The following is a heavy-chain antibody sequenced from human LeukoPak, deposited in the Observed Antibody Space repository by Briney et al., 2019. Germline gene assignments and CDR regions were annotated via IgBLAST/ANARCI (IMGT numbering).Heavy chain of an antibody. V-gene: IGHV1-2*02. Sequence: ASVKVSCTASGYTFTNYYMHCVRQAPGQGLEWMGWINSNSGGTKYAQKFQGRVTMTRDTSISTAYMELSRLRSDDTAVYFCARVETGAAGRVGRFDPWGQGSLVTVSS. CDR3: ARVETGAAGRVGRFDP. CDR1: GYTFTNYY. D-gene: IGHD6-13*01. J-gene: IGHJ5*02. CDR2: INSNSGGT.